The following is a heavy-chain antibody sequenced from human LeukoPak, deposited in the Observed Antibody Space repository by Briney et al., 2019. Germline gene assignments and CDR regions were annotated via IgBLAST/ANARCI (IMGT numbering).Heavy chain of an antibody. CDR1: GFTFSSYW. CDR3: ARVDYDFWSVNWFDP. J-gene: IGHJ5*02. Sequence: GGSLRLSCAASGFTFSSYWMHWVRQAPGKGLVWVSRINSDGSSTSYADSVKGRFTISRDNAKNTLYLQMNSLRAEDTAVYYCARVDYDFWSVNWFDPWGQGTLVTVSS. CDR2: INSDGSST. D-gene: IGHD3-3*01. V-gene: IGHV3-74*01.